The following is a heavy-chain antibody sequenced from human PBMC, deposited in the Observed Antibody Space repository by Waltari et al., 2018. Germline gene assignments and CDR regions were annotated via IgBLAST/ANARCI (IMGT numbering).Heavy chain of an antibody. Sequence: QLQLQQSGPGLVKPSESLSLTCAVSGDSMSSHNFWSWVRQSPGKGLGGMGQVHRSGRTNYNPSLGSGVTISKETSNNQFSLRMPSPTAADTAMYYCARDRGRGLYLDSWAREPWSVSPQ. CDR1: GDSMSSHNF. CDR2: VHRSGRT. J-gene: IGHJ4*02. D-gene: IGHD2-15*01. CDR3: ARDRGRGLYLDS. V-gene: IGHV4-4*02.